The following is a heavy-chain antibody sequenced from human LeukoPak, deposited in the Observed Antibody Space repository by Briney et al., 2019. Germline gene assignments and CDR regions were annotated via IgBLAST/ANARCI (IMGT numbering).Heavy chain of an antibody. J-gene: IGHJ4*02. V-gene: IGHV6-1*01. CDR3: AGGDIALDY. CDR1: GDSVSSNSAA. CDR2: TYYRSKWHN. D-gene: IGHD5-12*01. Sequence: SQTLSLTCAISGDSVSSNSAAWNWIRQSPSRGLEWLGRTYYRSKWHNNYAVSVKSRMTINPDTSKNQLSLQLTSVTPEDAAMYYCAGGDIALDYWGQGTLVTVSS.